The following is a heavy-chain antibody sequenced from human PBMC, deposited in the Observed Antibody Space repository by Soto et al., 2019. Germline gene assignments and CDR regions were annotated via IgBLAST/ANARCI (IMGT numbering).Heavy chain of an antibody. Sequence: QVQLVQSGAEVKKPGASVKVSCKASGYTFTSYYMHWVRQAPGQGLEWMGIINPSGGSTSYAQKFQGRVTMTRDTSTSTVYMELSSLRSEDTAVYYCARGLYYDILTGFGYFDLWGRGTLVTVSS. D-gene: IGHD3-9*01. V-gene: IGHV1-46*01. CDR3: ARGLYYDILTGFGYFDL. J-gene: IGHJ2*01. CDR1: GYTFTSYY. CDR2: INPSGGST.